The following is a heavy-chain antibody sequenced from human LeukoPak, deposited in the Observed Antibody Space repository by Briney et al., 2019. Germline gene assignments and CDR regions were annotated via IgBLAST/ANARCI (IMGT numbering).Heavy chain of an antibody. CDR2: IKHDRDEK. Sequence: GGSLRLSCVASGFMFSESWMNWVRQAPGKGLEWVANIKHDRDEKHYADSVKGRFTISRDNAKNTLYLQMDRPRVDDTAVYYCAREEGGILWFGELLGGQGTLVTVSS. CDR1: GFMFSESW. V-gene: IGHV3-7*01. CDR3: AREEGGILWFGELL. J-gene: IGHJ4*02. D-gene: IGHD3-10*01.